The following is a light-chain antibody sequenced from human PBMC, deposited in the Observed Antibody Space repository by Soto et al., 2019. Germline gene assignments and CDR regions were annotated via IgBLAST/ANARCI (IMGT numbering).Light chain of an antibody. Sequence: IVMTQSPATLSVSPGERATLSCRARQSVNDNLAWYQQKLGQAPRLLIYDASTRATDIPARFSGSGSGTDFTLTISSLQSEDFAVYYCHQYKRWPSFGGGTKVEIK. CDR2: DAS. J-gene: IGKJ4*01. CDR1: QSVNDN. CDR3: HQYKRWPS. V-gene: IGKV3-15*01.